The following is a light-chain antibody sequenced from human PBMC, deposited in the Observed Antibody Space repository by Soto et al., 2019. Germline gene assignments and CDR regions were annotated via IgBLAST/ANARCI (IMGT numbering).Light chain of an antibody. Sequence: QSALTQPASVSGSPGQSITISCIGSSSDIGGYNYVSWHQQHPGKAPKLMIYDVYDRPLGVSNRFSGSKSGNTASLTISGLQGEDEADYYCSSYTSSSTDVFGPGTKLTVL. CDR1: SSDIGGYNY. CDR3: SSYTSSSTDV. CDR2: DVY. V-gene: IGLV2-14*03. J-gene: IGLJ1*01.